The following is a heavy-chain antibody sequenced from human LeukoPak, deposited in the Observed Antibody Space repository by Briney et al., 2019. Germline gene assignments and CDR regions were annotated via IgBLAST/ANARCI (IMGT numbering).Heavy chain of an antibody. CDR1: GFTFSNYA. Sequence: GGSLRLSCAASGFTFSNYAMSWVRQAPGKGLDWVSAISGSGGSTYYADSVKGRFTISRDNTKNTLYLQMNSLRAEDTAVYYCAKDFTANYDFWSGYPHWGQGTLVTVSS. CDR2: ISGSGGST. D-gene: IGHD3-3*01. V-gene: IGHV3-23*01. CDR3: AKDFTANYDFWSGYPH. J-gene: IGHJ4*02.